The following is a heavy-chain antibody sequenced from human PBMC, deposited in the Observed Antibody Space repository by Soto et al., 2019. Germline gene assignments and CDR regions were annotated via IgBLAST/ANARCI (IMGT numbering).Heavy chain of an antibody. CDR2: IYSGGST. J-gene: IGHJ3*01. CDR1: GFTFSSND. D-gene: IGHD3-22*01. Sequence: EVQLVESGGGLIQPGGSLRLSCAASGFTFSSNDMNWVRRAPGKGLEWVSLIYSGGSTYYADSVKGRFTISRDNSKTTLYLQMSSLRAEDTAVYSCATRPLLPGAPWGQGTMVTVSS. CDR3: ATRPLLPGAP. V-gene: IGHV3-53*01.